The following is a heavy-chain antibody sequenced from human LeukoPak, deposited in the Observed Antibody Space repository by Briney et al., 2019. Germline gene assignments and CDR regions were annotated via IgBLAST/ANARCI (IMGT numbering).Heavy chain of an antibody. CDR2: ISSSSSYI. CDR1: GFTFSSYS. D-gene: IGHD4-17*01. J-gene: IGHJ4*02. Sequence: PGASLRLSCAASGFTFSSYSMNWVHQAPGKGLEWVSSISSSSSYIYYADSVKGRFTISRDNAKNSLYLQMNSLRAEDTAVYYCARDWGGDYGDYVLDYWGQGTLVTVSS. V-gene: IGHV3-21*01. CDR3: ARDWGGDYGDYVLDY.